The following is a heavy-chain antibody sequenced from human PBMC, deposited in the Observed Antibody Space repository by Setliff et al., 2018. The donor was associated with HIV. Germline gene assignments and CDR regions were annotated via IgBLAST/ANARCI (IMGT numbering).Heavy chain of an antibody. J-gene: IGHJ4*02. CDR3: VRAAGMTCSGSSCYSDY. Sequence: GGSLRLSCAVSGFTLSDYYMDWVRQAPGKGLEWVGRTRNKANGYITEYGASVQGRFTISRDNSKDSLSLQMNNLKAEDTAVYYCVRAAGMTCSGSSCYSDYWGQGTLVTVSS. D-gene: IGHD2-15*01. V-gene: IGHV3-72*01. CDR1: GFTLSDYY. CDR2: TRNKANGYIT.